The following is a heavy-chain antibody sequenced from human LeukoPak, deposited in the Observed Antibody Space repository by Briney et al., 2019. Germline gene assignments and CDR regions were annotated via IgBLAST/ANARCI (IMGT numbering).Heavy chain of an antibody. V-gene: IGHV3-21*01. CDR3: ARDRLGD. J-gene: IGHJ4*02. CDR1: GFAFSSYA. CDR2: ISSSSSYI. D-gene: IGHD6-25*01. Sequence: GGSLRLSCAASGFAFSSYAMNWVRQAPGKGLEWVSSISSSSSYIYYADSVEGRFTISRDNAKSSLYLQMNSLRAEDTAVYYCARDRLGDWGQGTLVTVSS.